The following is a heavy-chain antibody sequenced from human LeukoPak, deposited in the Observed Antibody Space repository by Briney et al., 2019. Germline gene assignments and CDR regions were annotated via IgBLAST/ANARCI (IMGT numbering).Heavy chain of an antibody. Sequence: GGSLRLSCAASGFTLSSYEMNWVRQAPGKGLEWVSYMSSSGNSKHYADSVKGRFTISRDNAKNSLYLQMNSLRAEDTAVYYCAGEMATTSLDAFDCWGQGTLVTVSS. V-gene: IGHV3-48*03. D-gene: IGHD5-24*01. CDR2: MSSSGNSK. J-gene: IGHJ4*02. CDR1: GFTLSSYE. CDR3: AGEMATTSLDAFDC.